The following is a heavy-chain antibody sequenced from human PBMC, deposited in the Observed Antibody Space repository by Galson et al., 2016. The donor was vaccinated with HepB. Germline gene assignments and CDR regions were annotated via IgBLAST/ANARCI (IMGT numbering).Heavy chain of an antibody. CDR1: GFTFSSYA. CDR2: ISDDGHNK. J-gene: IGHJ4*02. D-gene: IGHD4-23*01. Sequence: SLRLSCATSGFTFSSYAIYWVRQAPGKGLEWVAIISDDGHNKYYADSVKGRFTISRDDSTDTVNLERNSLRREDTAVYYCAKDFRWIPDYWGQGILVTVSS. CDR3: AKDFRWIPDY. V-gene: IGHV3-30-3*01.